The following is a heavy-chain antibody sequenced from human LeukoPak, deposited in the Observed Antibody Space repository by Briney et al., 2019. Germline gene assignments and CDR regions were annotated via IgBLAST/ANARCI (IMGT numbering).Heavy chain of an antibody. V-gene: IGHV1-69*13. CDR3: ARYDLRYCSSTSCYTFGAFDI. CDR1: GGTFSSYA. Sequence: SVKVSCKASGGTFSSYAISWVRQAPGQGLEWMGGIIPIFGPANYAQKFQGRVTITADESTSTAYMELSSLRSEDTAVYYCARYDLRYCSSTSCYTFGAFDIWGQGTMVTVSS. J-gene: IGHJ3*02. D-gene: IGHD2-2*02. CDR2: IIPIFGPA.